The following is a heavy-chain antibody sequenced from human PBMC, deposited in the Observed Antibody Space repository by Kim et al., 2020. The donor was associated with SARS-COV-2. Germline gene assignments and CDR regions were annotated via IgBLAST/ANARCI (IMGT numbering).Heavy chain of an antibody. D-gene: IGHD3-10*01. CDR1: GGSVSSGSYY. J-gene: IGHJ6*02. CDR3: ARATLCFGANEFGEEDV. CDR2: IYYSGST. V-gene: IGHV4-61*01. Sequence: SETLSLTCTVSGGSVSSGSYYWSWIRQPPGKGLEWIGYIYYSGSTNYNPSLKSRVTISVDTSKNQFSLKLSPVTAADTAVYYCARATLCFGANEFGEEDVGGQGNTVTVSS.